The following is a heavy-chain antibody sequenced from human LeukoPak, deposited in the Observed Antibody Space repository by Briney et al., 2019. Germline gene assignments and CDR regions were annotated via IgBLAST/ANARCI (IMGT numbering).Heavy chain of an antibody. CDR3: TRDLGYRSYENYYYYMDV. CDR1: GFTFGDYA. D-gene: IGHD5-18*01. Sequence: LPGGSLRLSCTASGFTFGDYAMSWVRQAPEKGLEWVGFIRSKAYGGTTEYAASVKGRFTISRDDSKSIAYLQMNSLKTEDTAVYYCTRDLGYRSYENYYYYMDVWGKGTTVTVSS. CDR2: IRSKAYGGTT. V-gene: IGHV3-49*04. J-gene: IGHJ6*03.